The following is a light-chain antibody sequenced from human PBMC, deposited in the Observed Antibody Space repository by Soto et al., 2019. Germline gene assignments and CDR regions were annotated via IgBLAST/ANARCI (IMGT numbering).Light chain of an antibody. J-gene: IGLJ3*02. CDR1: SSNIGSNY. V-gene: IGLV1-47*01. CDR2: RNN. Sequence: QSALTQPPSASGTPGQRVTISCSGSSSNIGSNYVYWYQQLPGTAPKLLIYRNNQRPSGVPDRFSGSKSGTSASLAISGLQSEDEADYYCAAWDDSLNGWVFGGGTKLTVL. CDR3: AAWDDSLNGWV.